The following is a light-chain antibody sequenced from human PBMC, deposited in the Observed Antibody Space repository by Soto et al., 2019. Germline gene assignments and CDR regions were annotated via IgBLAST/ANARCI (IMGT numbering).Light chain of an antibody. CDR2: DDS. Sequence: SYELTQPPSVSVAPGQTARITCGGNRIGSKSVQWYEQKAGQAPVLVDYDDSDRPSGIPGRFSGSKSGNTATLTISDVGAGDAADYYFQLWDSDRDHYVFGLGTKRTV. CDR3: QLWDSDRDHYV. J-gene: IGLJ1*01. V-gene: IGLV3-21*02. CDR1: RIGSKS.